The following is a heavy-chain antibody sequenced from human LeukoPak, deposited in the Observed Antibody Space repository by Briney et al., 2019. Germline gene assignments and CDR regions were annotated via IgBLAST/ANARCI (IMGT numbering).Heavy chain of an antibody. V-gene: IGHV3-23*01. CDR2: ISHTGGSA. J-gene: IGHJ3*02. D-gene: IGHD3-10*01. CDR1: GFIFSHYA. CDR3: AKDYYASGTYYNDGFDI. Sequence: PGGSLRLSCEASGFIFSHYAMSWVRQAPGKGLEWVSVISHTGGSAHYADSVRGRFTVSRDNSKNTLPLQMDSLRAEDAAVYYCAKDYYASGTYYNDGFDIWGQGTLVTVSS.